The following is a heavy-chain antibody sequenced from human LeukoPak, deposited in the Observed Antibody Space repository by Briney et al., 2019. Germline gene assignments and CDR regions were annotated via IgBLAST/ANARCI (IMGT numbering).Heavy chain of an antibody. Sequence: SSETLSLTCAVYGGSFSGYYWSWIRQPPGKGLEWIGEINHSGSTNYNPSLKSRVTISVDTSKNQFSLELSSVTAADTAVYYCARLNYYGSGRRRDYWGQGTLVTVSS. CDR2: INHSGST. V-gene: IGHV4-34*01. CDR1: GGSFSGYY. D-gene: IGHD3-10*01. J-gene: IGHJ4*02. CDR3: ARLNYYGSGRRRDY.